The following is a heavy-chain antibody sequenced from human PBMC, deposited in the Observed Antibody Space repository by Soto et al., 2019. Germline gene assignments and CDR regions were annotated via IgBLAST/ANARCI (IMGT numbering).Heavy chain of an antibody. V-gene: IGHV1-18*01. CDR2: ISAYNGNT. D-gene: IGHD3-22*01. J-gene: IGHJ4*02. Sequence: EASVKVSCKASGYTFTSYGISWVRQAPGQGLEWMGWISAYNGNTNYAQKLQGRVTMTTDTSTSTAYMELRSLRSDDTAVYYCAREYYDSSGYYPSFDYWGQGTLVTVSS. CDR1: GYTFTSYG. CDR3: AREYYDSSGYYPSFDY.